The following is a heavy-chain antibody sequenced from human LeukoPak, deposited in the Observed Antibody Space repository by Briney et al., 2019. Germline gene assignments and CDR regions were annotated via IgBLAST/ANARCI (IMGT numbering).Heavy chain of an antibody. D-gene: IGHD6-25*01. CDR3: AREIRLAAGP. CDR1: GFTFSNYW. Sequence: PGGSLKLSCAASGFTFSNYWMSWVRQAPGKGLEWVANIKQDGSAKYYVDSVKGRFTISRDNAKNSLYLQMNSLRAEDTAVYYCAREIRLAAGPWGQGTLVTVSS. CDR2: IKQDGSAK. J-gene: IGHJ5*02. V-gene: IGHV3-7*01.